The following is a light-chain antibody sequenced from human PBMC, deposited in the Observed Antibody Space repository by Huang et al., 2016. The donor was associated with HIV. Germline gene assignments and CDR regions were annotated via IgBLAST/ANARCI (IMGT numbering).Light chain of an antibody. CDR1: QSLLHSNGYNY. J-gene: IGKJ5*01. Sequence: DIVMTQSPLSLPVTPGEPASISCRSSQSLLHSNGYNYLDWYLQKPGQSPQLLIYLGSNRAAGVPDRFSGSGSVTDFTLKISRVEAEDVGVYYCMQALQTPRTFGQGTRLEMK. CDR2: LGS. CDR3: MQALQTPRT. V-gene: IGKV2-28*01.